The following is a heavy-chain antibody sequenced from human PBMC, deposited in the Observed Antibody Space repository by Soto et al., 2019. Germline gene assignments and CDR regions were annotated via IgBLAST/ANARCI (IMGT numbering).Heavy chain of an antibody. J-gene: IGHJ3*02. CDR1: GYTFTSHG. V-gene: IGHV1-18*01. CDR2: ISTYSGKT. CDR3: ERLLTEGVTYREDAFDI. Sequence: HVQLVQSGGEVKKPGSSVKVSCKASGYTFTSHGISWVRQAPGQGLEWMGWISTYSGKTDYAQKFQGRVTMTVDTRTSTGYMELRRLRSDDTAVYYCERLLTEGVTYREDAFDIWGQGTKVTVSS. D-gene: IGHD3-9*01.